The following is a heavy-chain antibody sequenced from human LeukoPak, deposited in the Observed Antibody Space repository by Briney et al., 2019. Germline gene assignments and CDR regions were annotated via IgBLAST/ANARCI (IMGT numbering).Heavy chain of an antibody. Sequence: GGSLRLSCAASGFTFSDYYMSWIRQAPGKGLEWVSYISSSGSTIYYADSVKGRFTISRDNAKNSLYLQMNSLRAEDTAVYYCAKGRRHFAPTSAFDIWGQGTMVTVSS. CDR1: GFTFSDYY. CDR3: AKGRRHFAPTSAFDI. J-gene: IGHJ3*02. D-gene: IGHD2-2*01. V-gene: IGHV3-11*01. CDR2: ISSSGSTI.